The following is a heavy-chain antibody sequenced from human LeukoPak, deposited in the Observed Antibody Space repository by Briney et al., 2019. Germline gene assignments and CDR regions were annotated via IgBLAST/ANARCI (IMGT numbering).Heavy chain of an antibody. D-gene: IGHD3-22*01. V-gene: IGHV3-23*01. Sequence: TGGSLRLSCAASGFTFSSYWMSWVRQAPGKGLEWVSAISGSGGSTYYADSVKGRFTISRDNSKNTLYLQMNSLRAEDTAVYYWAKDANYYYDSSGYYYIWGQGTLVTVSS. CDR2: ISGSGGST. CDR1: GFTFSSYW. CDR3: AKDANYYYDSSGYYYI. J-gene: IGHJ4*02.